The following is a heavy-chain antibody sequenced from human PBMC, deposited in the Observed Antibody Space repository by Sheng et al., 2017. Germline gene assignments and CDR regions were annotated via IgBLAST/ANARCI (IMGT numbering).Heavy chain of an antibody. CDR2: IYYSGST. CDR3: ARETDSSRYHSHFDY. V-gene: IGHV4-59*01. Sequence: QVQLQESGPGLVKPSETLSLTCTVSGGSISSYYWSWIRQPPGKGLEWIGYIYYSGSTNYNPSLKSRVTISVDTSKNQFSLKLSSVTAADTAVYYCARETDSSRYHSHFDYWGQGTLVTVS. D-gene: IGHD3-22*01. J-gene: IGHJ4*02. CDR1: GGSISSYY.